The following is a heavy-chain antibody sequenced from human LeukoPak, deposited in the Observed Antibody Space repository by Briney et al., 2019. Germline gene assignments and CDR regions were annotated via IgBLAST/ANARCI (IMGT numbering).Heavy chain of an antibody. CDR2: INPNSGGT. CDR1: RYTFTGYY. D-gene: IGHD2-2*03. Sequence: ASVKVSCKASRYTFTGYYMHWVRQAPGQGLEWMGWINPNSGGTNYAQKFQGRVTMTRDTSISTAYMELSRLRSDDTAVYYCARDGGYCSSTSCLDIWGQGTMVTVSS. CDR3: ARDGGYCSSTSCLDI. J-gene: IGHJ3*02. V-gene: IGHV1-2*02.